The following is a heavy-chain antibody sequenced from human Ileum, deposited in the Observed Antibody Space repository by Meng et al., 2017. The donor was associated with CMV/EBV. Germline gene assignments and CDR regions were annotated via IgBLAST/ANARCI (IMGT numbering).Heavy chain of an antibody. CDR3: ARTRTYFGVVIIYYYGMDV. V-gene: IGHV3-7*01. J-gene: IGHJ6*02. D-gene: IGHD3-3*01. CDR1: GFTFSSYW. CDR2: IKQDGSEK. Sequence: ESLKISCAASGFTFSSYWMSWVRQAPGKGLEWVANIKQDGSEKYYVDSVKGRFTISRDNAKNSLYLQMNSLRAEDTAVYYCARTRTYFGVVIIYYYGMDVWGQGTTVTVSS.